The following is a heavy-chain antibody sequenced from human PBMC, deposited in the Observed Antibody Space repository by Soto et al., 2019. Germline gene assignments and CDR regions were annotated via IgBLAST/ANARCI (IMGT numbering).Heavy chain of an antibody. V-gene: IGHV1-2*02. Sequence: QVQLVQSGAEVRNPGASLKVSCKASGYTFIGNYIHWVRQAPGQGLEWMGWMSPSGGDTKFAQRFQGRVTMTRDTSIRTAYMELRSLRSDDTAIYYCARAGLHNLYSDYAMDVWGQGTMVTVSS. CDR1: GYTFIGNY. CDR2: MSPSGGDT. CDR3: ARAGLHNLYSDYAMDV. D-gene: IGHD2-15*01. J-gene: IGHJ6*02.